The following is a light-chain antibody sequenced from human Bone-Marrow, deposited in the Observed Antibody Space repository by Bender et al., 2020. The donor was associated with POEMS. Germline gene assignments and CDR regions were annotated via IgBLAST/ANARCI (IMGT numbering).Light chain of an antibody. CDR2: EGS. CDR3: CSYSSSHIHVV. J-gene: IGLJ2*01. Sequence: QSALTQPASVSGSPGQSITISCSGISRDVDSYNPVSWFQQHPGKAPKLITYEGSKRPSGVSERFSGSKSGNTASLTISGLQAEDEADYYCCSYSSSHIHVVFGGGTKLTVL. CDR1: SRDVDSYNP. V-gene: IGLV2-23*01.